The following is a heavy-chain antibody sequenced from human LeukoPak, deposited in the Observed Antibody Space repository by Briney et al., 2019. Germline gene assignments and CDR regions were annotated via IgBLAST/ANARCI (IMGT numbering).Heavy chain of an antibody. J-gene: IGHJ4*02. CDR2: VYHTGST. D-gene: IGHD6-19*01. CDR3: ATTEYNTGWYAY. Sequence: PSETLSLTCTVSGGSISSSTYYWGWIRQTPGKGLEWVATVYHTGSTYYNPSLESRLTISVDTSKNQFSLKVRSVTAADTAVYFCATTEYNTGWYAYWGQGTLVTVSS. V-gene: IGHV4-39*01. CDR1: GGSISSSTYY.